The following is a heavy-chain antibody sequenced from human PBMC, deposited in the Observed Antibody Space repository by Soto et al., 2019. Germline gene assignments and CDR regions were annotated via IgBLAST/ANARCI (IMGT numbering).Heavy chain of an antibody. J-gene: IGHJ4*02. V-gene: IGHV3-23*01. D-gene: IGHD3-10*01. Sequence: EVQLLESGAGLVQPGGSLTLSCAASGFTFNNYAMTWVRQAPGKGLEWVSAISGGGDTTSYADSVKGRFTVSRDGSKNTLYLQMSSLRAEDTALYYCAKGRGGSGSLTPRVDLWGQGTLVTVSS. CDR2: ISGGGDTT. CDR3: AKGRGGSGSLTPRVDL. CDR1: GFTFNNYA.